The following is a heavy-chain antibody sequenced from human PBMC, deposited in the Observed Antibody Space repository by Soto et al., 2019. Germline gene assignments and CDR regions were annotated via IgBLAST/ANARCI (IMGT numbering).Heavy chain of an antibody. CDR1: GYTFTSYG. CDR3: ARELEGGCCSGGSCYSWVY. CDR2: ISAYNGNT. D-gene: IGHD2-15*01. V-gene: IGHV1-18*01. Sequence: QVQLVQSGAEVKKPGASVKVSCKASGYTFTSYGISWVRQAPGQGREWTGWISAYNGNTNYAQKLQGRVTMTTDTASSTAYMEVRSRMCDDTAVYYYARELEGGCCSGGSCYSWVYWGQGTLVTVSS. J-gene: IGHJ4*02.